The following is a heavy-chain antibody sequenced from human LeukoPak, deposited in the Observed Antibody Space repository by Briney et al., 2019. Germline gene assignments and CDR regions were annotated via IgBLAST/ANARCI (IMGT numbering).Heavy chain of an antibody. CDR3: ARLTRSSSGYYYPTATFDY. CDR1: GYSFANYW. J-gene: IGHJ4*02. V-gene: IGHV5-51*01. D-gene: IGHD3-22*01. Sequence: GESLKISCKDSGYSFANYWIGWVRQMPGKGLEWMGIIYPGDSDTRYSPSFQGQVTISADKSISTAYLQWSSLKASDTAMYYCARLTRSSSGYYYPTATFDYWGQGTLVTVSS. CDR2: IYPGDSDT.